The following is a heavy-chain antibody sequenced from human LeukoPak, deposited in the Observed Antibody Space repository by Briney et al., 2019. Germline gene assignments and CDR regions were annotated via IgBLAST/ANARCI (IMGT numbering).Heavy chain of an antibody. CDR3: AKELGVLLWFGECDY. D-gene: IGHD3-10*01. CDR2: ISGSGGST. CDR1: GFTLSSYA. Sequence: GGSLRLSCAASGFTLSSYAMSWVRQAPGKGLEWVSAISGSGGSTYYADSVKGRFTISRDNSKNTLYLQMNSLRAEDTAVYYCAKELGVLLWFGECDYWGQGTLVTVSS. V-gene: IGHV3-23*01. J-gene: IGHJ4*02.